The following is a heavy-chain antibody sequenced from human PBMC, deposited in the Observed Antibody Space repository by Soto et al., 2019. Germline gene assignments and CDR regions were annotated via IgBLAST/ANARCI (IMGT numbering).Heavy chain of an antibody. CDR3: AGGVVGGGGDDY. J-gene: IGHJ4*02. CDR1: GYTFTSYG. Sequence: QVQLVQSGAEVKKPGASVKVSCKASGYTFTSYGISWVRQAPGQGLEWMGWISAYNGNTNYAQKLQGRVTMTTDTPASTAYRERGSLRSDDAAVYCGAGGVVGGGGDDYWGQGTLVTVSS. CDR2: ISAYNGNT. D-gene: IGHD2-15*01. V-gene: IGHV1-18*01.